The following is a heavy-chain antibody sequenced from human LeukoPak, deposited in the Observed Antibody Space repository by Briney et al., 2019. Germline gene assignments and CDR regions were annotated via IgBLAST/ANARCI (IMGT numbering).Heavy chain of an antibody. D-gene: IGHD6-13*01. J-gene: IGHJ4*02. CDR2: IYYSGST. Sequence: SETLSLTCTVSGASISSYYWSWIRQPPGKGLEWIGYIYYSGSTNYNPSLKSRVTISVDTSKNQFSLKLSSVTAADTAVYYCARRDSSSWYGTYYFDYWGQGTLVTVSS. CDR3: ARRDSSSWYGTYYFDY. CDR1: GASISSYY. V-gene: IGHV4-59*08.